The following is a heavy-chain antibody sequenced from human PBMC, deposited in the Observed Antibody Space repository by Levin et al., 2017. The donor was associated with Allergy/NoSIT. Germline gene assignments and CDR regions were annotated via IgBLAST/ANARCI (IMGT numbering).Heavy chain of an antibody. J-gene: IGHJ4*02. V-gene: IGHV3-20*04. CDR1: GFTFDDYG. CDR2: INWMGGRT. CDR3: ARDKGIAVAGGFDY. D-gene: IGHD6-19*01. Sequence: GGSLRLSCAASGFTFDDYGMNWVRQAPGKGLEGVSGINWMGGRTGYADSVKGRSTISRDNAKNPLYLQMNSLRAEDTALYYCARDKGIAVAGGFDYWGQGTLVTVSS.